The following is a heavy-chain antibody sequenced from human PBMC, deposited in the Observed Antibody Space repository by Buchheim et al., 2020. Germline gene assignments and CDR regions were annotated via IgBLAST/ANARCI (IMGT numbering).Heavy chain of an antibody. J-gene: IGHJ1*01. CDR1: GFTFSSYG. CDR2: ISYDGSNK. D-gene: IGHD6-13*01. CDR3: AKASPSHTIAAAGLEYFQH. V-gene: IGHV3-30*18. Sequence: QVQLVESGGGVVQPGRSLRLSCAASGFTFSSYGMHWVRQAPGKGLEWVAVISYDGSNKYYADSVKGRFTISRDNSKNTLYLQMNSLRAEDTAVYYCAKASPSHTIAAAGLEYFQHWGQGTL.